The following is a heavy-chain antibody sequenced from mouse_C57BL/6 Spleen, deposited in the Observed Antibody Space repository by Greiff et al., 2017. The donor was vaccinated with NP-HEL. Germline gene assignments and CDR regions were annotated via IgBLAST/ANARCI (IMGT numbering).Heavy chain of an antibody. J-gene: IGHJ2*01. CDR3: ARKSGYDAFDY. CDR1: GYTFTDYY. CDR2: INPYNGGT. V-gene: IGHV1-19*01. D-gene: IGHD2-2*01. Sequence: VQLKQSGPVLVKPGASVKMSCKASGYTFTDYYMNWVKQSHGKSLEWIGVINPYNGGTSYNQKFKGKATLTVDKSSSTAYMELNSLTSEDSAVYYCARKSGYDAFDYWGQGTTLTVSS.